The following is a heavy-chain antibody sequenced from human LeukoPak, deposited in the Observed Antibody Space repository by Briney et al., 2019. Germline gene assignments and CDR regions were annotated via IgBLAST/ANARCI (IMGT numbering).Heavy chain of an antibody. Sequence: QPGGSLRLSCAASGFTFSSYWMHWVRQAPGKGLVWVSRINSDGSSTSYADSVKGRFTISRDNAENTLYLQMNSLRAEDTAVYYCARAGYYYYYYMDVWGKGTTVTVSS. CDR3: ARAGYYYYYYMDV. CDR1: GFTFSSYW. J-gene: IGHJ6*03. CDR2: INSDGSST. V-gene: IGHV3-74*01.